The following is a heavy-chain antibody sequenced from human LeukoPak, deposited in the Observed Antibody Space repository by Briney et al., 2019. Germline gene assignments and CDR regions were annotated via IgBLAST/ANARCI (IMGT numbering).Heavy chain of an antibody. V-gene: IGHV3-66*01. D-gene: IGHD6-19*01. CDR2: VYSGGLT. CDR1: GFIVSDNY. J-gene: IGHJ6*02. CDR3: VRDRWPGLGDF. Sequence: GGSLRLSCAASGFIVSDNYMSWVRQAPGKGLEWVSTVYSGGLTYYAGPVKGRFTISRDNSNNTLYLQMSSLRAEYTAVYYCVRDRWPGLGDFWGQGTTVTVSS.